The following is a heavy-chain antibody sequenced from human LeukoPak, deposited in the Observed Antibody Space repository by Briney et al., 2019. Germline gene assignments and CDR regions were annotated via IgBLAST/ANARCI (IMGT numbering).Heavy chain of an antibody. D-gene: IGHD3-3*01. CDR2: IWYDGSNK. Sequence: PGRSLRLSCAASGFTFSSYGMHWVRQAPCKGLEWVAVIWYDGSNKYYADSVKGRFTISRDNSKNTLYLQMNSLRAEDTAVYYCARGPRYYDFWSGYYSLYYYYGMDVWGQGTTVTVSS. J-gene: IGHJ6*02. V-gene: IGHV3-33*01. CDR1: GFTFSSYG. CDR3: ARGPRYYDFWSGYYSLYYYYGMDV.